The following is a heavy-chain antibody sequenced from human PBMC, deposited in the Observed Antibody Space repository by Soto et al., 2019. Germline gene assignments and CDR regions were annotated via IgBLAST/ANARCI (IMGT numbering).Heavy chain of an antibody. CDR1: GGSISSYY. D-gene: IGHD6-13*01. V-gene: IGHV4-59*08. J-gene: IGHJ6*02. Sequence: SETLSLTCTVSGGSISSYYWSWIRQPPGKGLEWIGYIYYSGSTNYNPSLKSRVTISVDTSKNQFSLKLSSVTAADTAVYYCARGTAAGGYGMDVWGQGTTVTVSS. CDR3: ARGTAAGGYGMDV. CDR2: IYYSGST.